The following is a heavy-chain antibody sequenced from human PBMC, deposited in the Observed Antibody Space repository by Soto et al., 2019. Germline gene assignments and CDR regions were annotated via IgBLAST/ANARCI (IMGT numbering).Heavy chain of an antibody. Sequence: GGSLRLSCAASGFTVSDNYLSWFRQAPGKGLEWVSVLYRDGGTFYGDSVRGRFTISRDNSKNTLYLQMNSLRAEDTAVYYCARDRYYDSSGYYLDLKFRQQPLYYYYGMDVWGQGTTVTVSS. CDR3: ARDRYYDSSGYYLDLKFRQQPLYYYYGMDV. V-gene: IGHV3-53*01. D-gene: IGHD3-22*01. CDR1: GFTVSDNY. J-gene: IGHJ6*02. CDR2: LYRDGGT.